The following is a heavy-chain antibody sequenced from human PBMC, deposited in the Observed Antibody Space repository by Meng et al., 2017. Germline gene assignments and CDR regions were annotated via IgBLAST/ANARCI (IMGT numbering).Heavy chain of an antibody. V-gene: IGHV1-69*05. J-gene: IGHJ6*02. CDR1: GGTFGSYA. CDR3: ARARGAYYYGMDV. D-gene: IGHD1-26*01. Sequence: SVKVSCKASGGTFGSYAISWVRQAPGQGLEWMGGIIPIFGTANYAQKFQGRVTITTDESTSTAYMELSSLRSEDTAVYYCARARGAYYYGMDVWGQGTTVTVSS. CDR2: IIPIFGTA.